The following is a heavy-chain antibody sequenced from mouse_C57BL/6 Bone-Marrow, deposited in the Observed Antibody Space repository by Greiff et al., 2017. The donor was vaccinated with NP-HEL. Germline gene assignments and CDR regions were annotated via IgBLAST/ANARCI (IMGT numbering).Heavy chain of an antibody. V-gene: IGHV1-50*01. J-gene: IGHJ2*01. CDR1: GYTFTSYW. CDR2: IDPSDSYT. CDR3: ARKVGNYQYVDY. D-gene: IGHD2-1*01. Sequence: VQLQQPGAELVKPGASVKLSCKASGYTFTSYWMQWVKQRPGQGLEWIGEIDPSDSYTNYNQKFKGKATLTVDTSSSTAYMQLSSLTSEDSAVYYCARKVGNYQYVDYWGQGTTRTVSS.